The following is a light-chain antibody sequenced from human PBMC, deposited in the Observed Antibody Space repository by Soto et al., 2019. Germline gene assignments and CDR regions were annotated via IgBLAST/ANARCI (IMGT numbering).Light chain of an antibody. CDR1: SSDVGGYSY. J-gene: IGLJ3*02. CDR3: SSYARNRDIL. CDR2: EVS. Sequence: QSALTQPPSASGSPGQSVAISCTGTSSDVGGYSYVSWYQQHPGKAPKLMIYEVSKRPSGVPDRLSGSKSGNTASLTVSGLQAEDDADYYCSSYARNRDILFGGGTKLTVL. V-gene: IGLV2-8*01.